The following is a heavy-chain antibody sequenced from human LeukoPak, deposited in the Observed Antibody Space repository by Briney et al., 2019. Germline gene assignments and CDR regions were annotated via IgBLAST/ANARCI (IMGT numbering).Heavy chain of an antibody. CDR1: GFTFSSYE. CDR2: ISSSGSTM. J-gene: IGHJ4*02. D-gene: IGHD3-10*01. V-gene: IGHV3-48*03. CDR3: ARGFWVVRGVIFDY. Sequence: GGSLRLSCAASGFTFSSYEMTWVRQAPGKGLEWVSYISSSGSTMYYADSVKGRFTISRDNAKKSLYLQMNSLRAEDTAVYYCARGFWVVRGVIFDYWGQGTLVTVSS.